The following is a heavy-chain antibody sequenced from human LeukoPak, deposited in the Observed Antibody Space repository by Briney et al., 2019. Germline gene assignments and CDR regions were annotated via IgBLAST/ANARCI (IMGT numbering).Heavy chain of an antibody. CDR1: GFTFYIYA. Sequence: GGSLRLSCAASGFTFYIYAMHWVRQAPGKGLEWVAVISYDGSNKYYADSVKGRFTISRDNSRNTLHLQMSSLRVADTAVYYCARDQVELCSSGSCYVIDNWGPGTLVAVSS. CDR2: ISYDGSNK. D-gene: IGHD2-15*01. V-gene: IGHV3-30*04. J-gene: IGHJ4*02. CDR3: ARDQVELCSSGSCYVIDN.